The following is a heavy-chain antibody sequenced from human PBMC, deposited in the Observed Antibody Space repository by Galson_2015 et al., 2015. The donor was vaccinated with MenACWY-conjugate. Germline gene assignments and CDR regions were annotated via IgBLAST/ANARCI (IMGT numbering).Heavy chain of an antibody. CDR2: ISSSSSTI. D-gene: IGHD3/OR15-3a*01. V-gene: IGHV3-48*04. CDR1: GFTFSSYS. Sequence: SLRLSCAASGFTFSSYSMNWVRQAPGKGLEWVSYISSSSSTIYYADSVKGRFTISRDNAKNSLYLQMNSLRAEDTAVYYCASLSLSFYLRYWGQGTLVTVSS. J-gene: IGHJ4*02. CDR3: ASLSLSFYLRY.